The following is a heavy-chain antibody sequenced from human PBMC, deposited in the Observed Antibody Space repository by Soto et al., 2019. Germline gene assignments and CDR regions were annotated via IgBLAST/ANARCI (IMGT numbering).Heavy chain of an antibody. CDR3: ATVYCGGDCYSSYLAFDI. D-gene: IGHD2-21*01. Sequence: GASVKVSCKVSGYTLTELSMHWVRQAPGKGLEWMGGFDPEDGETIYAQKFQGRVTMTEDTSTDTAYMELGSLRSEDTAVYYCATVYCGGDCYSSYLAFDIWGQGTMVTVSS. CDR2: FDPEDGET. CDR1: GYTLTELS. J-gene: IGHJ3*02. V-gene: IGHV1-24*01.